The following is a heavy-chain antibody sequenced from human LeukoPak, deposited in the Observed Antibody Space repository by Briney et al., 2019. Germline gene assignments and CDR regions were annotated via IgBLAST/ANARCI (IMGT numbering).Heavy chain of an antibody. D-gene: IGHD2-2*01. J-gene: IGHJ4*02. V-gene: IGHV5-51*01. CDR3: ASPYCSSTSCYPGFDY. CDR2: IYPGDSDT. Sequence: GXSLKISCKGSGYSFTSYWIGWVRQMPGKGLEGMGIIYPGDSDTRYSPSFQGQVTISADKSRSTTYLQWSSLKASDTAMYYCASPYCSSTSCYPGFDYWGQGTLVTVSS. CDR1: GYSFTSYW.